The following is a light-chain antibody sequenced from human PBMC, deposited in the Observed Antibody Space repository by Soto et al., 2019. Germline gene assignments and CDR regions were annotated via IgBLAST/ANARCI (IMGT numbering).Light chain of an antibody. J-gene: IGKJ5*01. CDR1: QAIDTY. Sequence: DIQLTQSPSFLSASVGDRVTITCRASQAIDTYLAWYQQKPGKAPKLLIYAASLLQGGVPSRFSGSGSGTEFTLTINSLQPEDFASYYCQQLNSFPFIFGQGTRLEIK. V-gene: IGKV1-9*01. CDR3: QQLNSFPFI. CDR2: AAS.